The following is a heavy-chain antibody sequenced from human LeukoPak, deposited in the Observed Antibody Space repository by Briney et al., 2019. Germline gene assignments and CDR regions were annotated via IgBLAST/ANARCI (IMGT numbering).Heavy chain of an antibody. CDR2: INHSGST. D-gene: IGHD3-10*01. CDR3: ARGRINYYGSGSQAAYNWFDP. Sequence: ASETLSLTCAVYGGSFSGYYWSWIRQPPGKGLEWIGEINHSGSTNYNPSLKSRVTISVDTSKNQFSLKLSSVTAADTAVYYCARGRINYYGSGSQAAYNWFDPWGQGTLVTVSS. J-gene: IGHJ5*02. CDR1: GGSFSGYY. V-gene: IGHV4-34*01.